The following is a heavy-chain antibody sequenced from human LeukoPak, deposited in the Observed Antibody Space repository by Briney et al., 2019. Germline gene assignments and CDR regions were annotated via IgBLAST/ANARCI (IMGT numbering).Heavy chain of an antibody. CDR3: ANGGTYSSGP. Sequence: GGSLRLSCVASGFSFSTYWMSWVRQAPGKGLEWVANIKQDGSENYYVDSVKGRFTISRDNAKNSVYLQMNRLRVEDTAVYYCANGGTYSSGPWGQGTLVTVSS. D-gene: IGHD3-22*01. CDR2: IKQDGSEN. J-gene: IGHJ5*02. V-gene: IGHV3-7*01. CDR1: GFSFSTYW.